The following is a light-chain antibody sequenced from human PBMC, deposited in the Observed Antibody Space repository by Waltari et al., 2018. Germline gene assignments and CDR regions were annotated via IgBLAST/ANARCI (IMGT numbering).Light chain of an antibody. J-gene: IGKJ4*02. CDR2: KAS. V-gene: IGKV1-5*03. CDR1: QSIPRW. Sequence: DIQMTQSPFTLSASVGDRVTITCRASQSIPRWLAWYQQKPGKAPKLLIYKASILESGVSSRFSGGGSGTEFTLTISSLQPDDFATYYCQHYDSYSATFGRGDQGRDQ. CDR3: QHYDSYSAT.